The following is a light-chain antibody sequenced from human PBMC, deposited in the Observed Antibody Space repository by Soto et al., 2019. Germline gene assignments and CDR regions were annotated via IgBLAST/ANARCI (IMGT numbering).Light chain of an antibody. CDR1: QSVSSGY. CDR3: QHYGNSRFT. Sequence: EIVLTQSPGTLSLSPGERATLSYRASQSVSSGYLAWYQQKLGQAPRLLIYGASSRATGIPDRFSGSGSGTDFTLTISRLEPEDFAVYFCQHYGNSRFTFGQGTKLEIK. V-gene: IGKV3-20*01. CDR2: GAS. J-gene: IGKJ2*01.